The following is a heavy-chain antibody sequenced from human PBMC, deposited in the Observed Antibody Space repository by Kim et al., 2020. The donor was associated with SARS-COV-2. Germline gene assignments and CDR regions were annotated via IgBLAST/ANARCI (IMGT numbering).Heavy chain of an antibody. V-gene: IGHV3-23*01. J-gene: IGHJ4*01. CDR1: GFTFGDYA. CDR2: SNNHGGSI. CDR3: VKDRWVGAITAYFDY. Sequence: GGSLRLSCAASGFTFGDYAMGWVRQAPGKGLEWVSLSNNHGGSIYLAESVKGRFSMSRDNFKNTLSLEMRSLRVEDSAVYHCVKDRWVGAITAYFDYWG. D-gene: IGHD1-26*01.